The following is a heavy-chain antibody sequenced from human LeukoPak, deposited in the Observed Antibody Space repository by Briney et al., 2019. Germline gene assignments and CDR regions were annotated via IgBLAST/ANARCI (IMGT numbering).Heavy chain of an antibody. CDR1: GFTFSSYA. J-gene: IGHJ4*02. CDR2: ISYDGSNK. V-gene: IGHV3-30-3*01. D-gene: IGHD3-3*01. CDR3: ARVGFAGRLDY. Sequence: GGSLRLSCAASGFTFSSYAMHWVRQAPGMGLEWVAVISYDGSNKYYADSVKGRFTISRDNAKNSLYLQMNSLRAEDTAVYYCARVGFAGRLDYWGQGSLVTVSS.